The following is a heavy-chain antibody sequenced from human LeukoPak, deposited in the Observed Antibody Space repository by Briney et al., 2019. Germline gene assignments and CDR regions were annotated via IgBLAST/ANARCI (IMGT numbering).Heavy chain of an antibody. CDR2: IWYDGSNK. CDR1: GFTLSSYG. D-gene: IGHD5-12*01. J-gene: IGHJ4*02. CDR3: ARDPYSGYDSYYFDY. V-gene: IGHV3-33*01. Sequence: GRSLRLSCAASGFTLSSYGMHWVRQAPGKGLEWVAVIWYDGSNKYYADSVKGRFTISRDNSKNTLYLQMNSLRAEDTAVYYCARDPYSGYDSYYFDYWGQGTLVTVSS.